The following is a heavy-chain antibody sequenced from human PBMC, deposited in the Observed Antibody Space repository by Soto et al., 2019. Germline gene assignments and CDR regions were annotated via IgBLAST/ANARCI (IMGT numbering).Heavy chain of an antibody. CDR3: ASDPTIWAVAGTRRWFDP. J-gene: IGHJ5*02. V-gene: IGHV3-33*01. D-gene: IGHD6-19*01. CDR1: GFTFSSYG. CDR2: IWYDGSNK. Sequence: GGSLRLSCAASGFTFSSYGMHWVRQAPGKGLEWVAVIWYDGSNKYYADSVKGRFTISRDNSKNTLYLQMNSLRAEDTAVYYCASDPTIWAVAGTRRWFDPWGQGP.